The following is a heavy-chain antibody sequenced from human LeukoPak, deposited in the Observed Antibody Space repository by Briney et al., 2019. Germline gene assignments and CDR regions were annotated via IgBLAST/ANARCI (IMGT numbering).Heavy chain of an antibody. J-gene: IGHJ4*02. CDR1: GGSISSGDYY. Sequence: SQTLSLTCTVSGGSISSGDYYWSWIRQPPGKGLEWIGYIYYSGSTYYNPSLKSRVTISVDTSKNQFSLKLSSVTAADTAVYYCARYGCSGGSCYVDYWGQGTLVTVSS. V-gene: IGHV4-30-4*08. CDR2: IYYSGST. D-gene: IGHD2-15*01. CDR3: ARYGCSGGSCYVDY.